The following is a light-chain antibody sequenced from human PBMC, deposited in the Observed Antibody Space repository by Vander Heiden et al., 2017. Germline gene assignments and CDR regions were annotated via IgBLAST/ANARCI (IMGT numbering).Light chain of an antibody. Sequence: SYVLTQPPSVSVAPGQTARITCWGNNIGSKSVHWYQQRPGQAPVVVVYDDSDRPSGIPERFSGSNSGNTATLTISRVEAGDEADYFCQVWDTGSDHYIFGTGTKVTVL. CDR1: NIGSKS. CDR3: QVWDTGSDHYI. J-gene: IGLJ1*01. CDR2: DDS. V-gene: IGLV3-21*02.